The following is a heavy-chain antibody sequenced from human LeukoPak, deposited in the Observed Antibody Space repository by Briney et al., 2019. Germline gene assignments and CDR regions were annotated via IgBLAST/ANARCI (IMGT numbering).Heavy chain of an antibody. J-gene: IGHJ3*02. CDR2: IYHSEST. D-gene: IGHD1-26*01. Sequence: ASETLSLTCAVSGGSISSSNWWSWVRQPPGKGLEWIGEIYHSESTNYNPSLKSRVTISVDKSKNQFSLKLSSVTAADTAVYYCARVNWELLNAFDIWGQGTMVTVSS. CDR3: ARVNWELLNAFDI. V-gene: IGHV4-4*02. CDR1: GGSISSSNW.